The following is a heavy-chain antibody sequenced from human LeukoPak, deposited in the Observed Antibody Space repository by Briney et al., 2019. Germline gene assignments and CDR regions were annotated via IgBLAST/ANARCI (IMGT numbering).Heavy chain of an antibody. CDR3: AIQEYCSGGSCYFVFDY. J-gene: IGHJ4*02. CDR1: GYTFTYRY. CDR2: ITPFNGNT. Sequence: GSSVKVSCKASGYTFTYRYLHWVRQAPGQALEWMGWITPFNGNTNYAQKFQDRVTITRGRSMSTAYMELSSLRSEDTAMYYCAIQEYCSGGSCYFVFDYWGQGTLVTVSS. V-gene: IGHV1-45*02. D-gene: IGHD2-15*01.